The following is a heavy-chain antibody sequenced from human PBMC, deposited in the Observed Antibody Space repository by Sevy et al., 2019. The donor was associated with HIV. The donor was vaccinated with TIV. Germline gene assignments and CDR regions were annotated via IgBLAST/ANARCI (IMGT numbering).Heavy chain of an antibody. D-gene: IGHD3-3*01. Sequence: GGSLRLSCAASGFTFSGSAMHWVRQASGKGLEWVGRIRSKANSYATAYAASVKGRFTISRDDSKNTAYLQMNSLKTEDMAVYYCTRPGAFGFDPWGQGTLVTVSS. CDR1: GFTFSGSA. J-gene: IGHJ5*02. V-gene: IGHV3-73*01. CDR2: IRSKANSYAT. CDR3: TRPGAFGFDP.